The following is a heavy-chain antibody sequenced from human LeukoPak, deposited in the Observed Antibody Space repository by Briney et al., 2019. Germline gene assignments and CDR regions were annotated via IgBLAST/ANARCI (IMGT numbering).Heavy chain of an antibody. V-gene: IGHV3-33*01. CDR2: IWSDGSTK. CDR1: GFTFSSFA. D-gene: IGHD3-9*01. J-gene: IGHJ6*02. CDR3: ARESGTFTAYYVDYYYGMDV. Sequence: GRSLRLSCAASGFTFSSFAMHWVRQAPGKGLEWVAVIWSDGSTKYYVDSVKGRFTLSRDNSNNTLCLQMNSLRVEATAVYYCARESGTFTAYYVDYYYGMDVWGQGATVAVSS.